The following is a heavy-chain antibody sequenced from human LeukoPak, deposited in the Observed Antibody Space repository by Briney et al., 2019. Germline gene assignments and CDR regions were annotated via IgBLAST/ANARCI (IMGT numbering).Heavy chain of an antibody. V-gene: IGHV3-23*01. J-gene: IGHJ3*02. CDR2: INNSGGSA. Sequence: PGGSLRLSCAASGFTFSNYAMSWVRQAPGKGLEWVSVINNSGGSAYYADSVKGRFTISRDNSKNAVSLQLNSLRAEDTALYYCTRGWIQLWNDGFDIWGQGTMVTVSS. CDR1: GFTFSNYA. CDR3: TRGWIQLWNDGFDI. D-gene: IGHD5-18*01.